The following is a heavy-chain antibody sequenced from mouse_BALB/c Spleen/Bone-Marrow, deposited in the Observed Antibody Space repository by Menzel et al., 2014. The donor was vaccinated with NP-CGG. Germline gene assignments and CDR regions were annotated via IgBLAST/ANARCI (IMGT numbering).Heavy chain of an antibody. CDR1: GFNIKDTY. CDR2: IDPANGNT. CDR3: ARELLQYCYAMDY. V-gene: IGHV14-3*02. D-gene: IGHD2-12*01. Sequence: VQLQQSGAELVKPGASVKLSCTASGFNIKDTYMHWVKQRPEQGLEWIGRIDPANGNTKYDPKFQGKATITADTSSNTAYLQHSSLTSEDTAVYYCARELLQYCYAMDYWGQGTSVTVSS. J-gene: IGHJ4*01.